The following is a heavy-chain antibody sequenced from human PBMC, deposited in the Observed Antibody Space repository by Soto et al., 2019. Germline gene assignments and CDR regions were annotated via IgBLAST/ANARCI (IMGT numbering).Heavy chain of an antibody. CDR3: ARTPFSGWYVYGMDV. Sequence: GASVKVSCKASGYTFTSYDINWVRQATGQGLEWMGWIIPILGIANYAQKFQGRVTITADKSTSTAYMELSSLRSEDTAVYYCARTPFSGWYVYGMDVWGQGTTVTVSS. J-gene: IGHJ6*02. CDR1: GYTFTSYD. D-gene: IGHD6-13*01. CDR2: IIPILGIA. V-gene: IGHV1-69*10.